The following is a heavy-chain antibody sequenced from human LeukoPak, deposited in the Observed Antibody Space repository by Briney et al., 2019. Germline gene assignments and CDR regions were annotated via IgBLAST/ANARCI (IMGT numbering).Heavy chain of an antibody. J-gene: IGHJ4*02. CDR2: IYYSGYT. D-gene: IGHD3-10*01. V-gene: IGHV4-39*01. Sequence: SETLSLTCTVSGGSISSSTYHWGWIRQPPGKGLEWIGSIYYSGYTYYNPSLKSRVTRSVDTSKNQFSLEMGSVTAADTGVYYCAANYYGSESYSYGFDYWGQGTLVTVSS. CDR3: AANYYGSESYSYGFDY. CDR1: GGSISSSTYH.